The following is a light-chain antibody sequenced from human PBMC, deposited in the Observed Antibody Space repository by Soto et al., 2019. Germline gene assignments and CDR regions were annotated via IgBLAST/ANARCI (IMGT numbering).Light chain of an antibody. V-gene: IGKV1-5*03. Sequence: DIQMTQSPSTLSAFVGDRVTTPCRASQSISSWLAWYQQNPGKSLKRLIYKASGLQDGVPSRFSGSGSRTEFTLTISSLQPDDFATYYCQQYNSYSYTFGQGTKLEIK. J-gene: IGKJ2*01. CDR1: QSISSW. CDR3: QQYNSYSYT. CDR2: KAS.